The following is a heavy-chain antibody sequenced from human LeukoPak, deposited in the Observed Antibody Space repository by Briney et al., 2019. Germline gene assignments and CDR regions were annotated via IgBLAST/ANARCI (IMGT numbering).Heavy chain of an antibody. CDR2: IYYSGST. CDR3: ARLGARKDIVVVPAAPFGY. CDR1: GFTFSSYG. D-gene: IGHD2-2*01. V-gene: IGHV4-39*01. J-gene: IGHJ4*02. Sequence: PGGSLRLSCAASGFTFSSYGMHWVRQAPGKGLEWIGSIYYSGSTYYNPSLKSRVTISVDTSKNQFSLKLSSVTAADTAVYYCARLGARKDIVVVPAAPFGYWGQGTLVTVSS.